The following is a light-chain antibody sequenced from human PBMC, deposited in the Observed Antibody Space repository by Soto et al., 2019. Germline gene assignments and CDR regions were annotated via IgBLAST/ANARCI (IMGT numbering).Light chain of an antibody. Sequence: QSVLTQPPSASGTPGQRVTISCSGSSSTIGSKTLNWYQHLPGSAPKLLIYTTNQRPSGVPDRFSGSKSGTSASLAISGLQPEDEADYYCQSFDSSFIGLVFGGGTKVTVL. CDR2: TTN. CDR3: QSFDSSFIGLV. J-gene: IGLJ2*01. CDR1: SSTIGSKT. V-gene: IGLV1-44*01.